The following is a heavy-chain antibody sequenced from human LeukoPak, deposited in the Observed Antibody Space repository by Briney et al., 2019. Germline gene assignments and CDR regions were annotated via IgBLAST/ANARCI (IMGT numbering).Heavy chain of an antibody. Sequence: SETLSLTCAVYGGSFSGYYWSWIRQPPGKGLEWIGEINHSGSTNYNPSLESRVTISVDTSKNQFSLKLSSVTAADTAVYYCARALITGTKGVDYWGQGTLVTVSS. D-gene: IGHD1-7*01. J-gene: IGHJ4*02. CDR1: GGSFSGYY. V-gene: IGHV4-34*01. CDR2: INHSGST. CDR3: ARALITGTKGVDY.